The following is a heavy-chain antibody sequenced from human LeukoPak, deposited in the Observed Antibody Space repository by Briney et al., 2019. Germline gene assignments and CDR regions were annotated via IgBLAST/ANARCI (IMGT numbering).Heavy chain of an antibody. Sequence: AGGSLRLSCAASGFTFSSYWMSWVRQAPGKGLEWVANIKQDGSDKYYVDSVKGRFTISRDNAKNSLYLQMNSLRAEDTAVYYCAKEGIFSAYYFDYWGQGTLVTVSS. J-gene: IGHJ4*02. CDR2: IKQDGSDK. CDR3: AKEGIFSAYYFDY. D-gene: IGHD3-9*01. V-gene: IGHV3-7*05. CDR1: GFTFSSYW.